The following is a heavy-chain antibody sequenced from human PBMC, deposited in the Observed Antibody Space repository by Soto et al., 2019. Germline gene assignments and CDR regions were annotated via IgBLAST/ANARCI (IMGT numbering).Heavy chain of an antibody. J-gene: IGHJ4*02. Sequence: QVQLVQSGAEVKTPGSSLKVSCKVSGSRFSNYVISWVRQAPGHGLEWLGRLIPIFNSTKYAQNFQGRVTITADKSTSTASLELSSLRSDDTAVYYCARVGRGKKAGYNGLVSLGYWGQGTLVTVSS. V-gene: IGHV1-69*06. D-gene: IGHD2-2*02. CDR3: ARVGRGKKAGYNGLVSLGY. CDR1: GSRFSNYV. CDR2: LIPIFNST.